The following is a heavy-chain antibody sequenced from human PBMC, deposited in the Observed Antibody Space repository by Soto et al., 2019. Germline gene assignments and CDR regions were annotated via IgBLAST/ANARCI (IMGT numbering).Heavy chain of an antibody. CDR1: GFTFSSYA. D-gene: IGHD6-13*01. CDR3: AKDAAFIAAAGYYFDY. J-gene: IGHJ4*02. V-gene: IGHV3-23*01. Sequence: GGSLRLSCAASGFTFSSYAMSWVRQAPGKGLEWVSAISGSGRSTYYADSVKGRFTISRDNSKNTLYLQMNSLRAEDTAVYYCAKDAAFIAAAGYYFDYWGQGTLVTVSS. CDR2: ISGSGRST.